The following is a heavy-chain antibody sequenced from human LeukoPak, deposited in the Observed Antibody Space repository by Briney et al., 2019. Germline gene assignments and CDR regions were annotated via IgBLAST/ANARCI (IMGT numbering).Heavy chain of an antibody. CDR1: GYTFTSYG. J-gene: IGHJ4*02. CDR2: ISAYNGHT. Sequence: ASVKVSCKASGYTFTSYGISWVRQAPGQGLEWMGWISAYNGHTNYAQKLQGRVTMTTDTSTSTAYMGLRSLRSDDTAVYYCARDLFWYYDSSGYYHYWGQGTLVTVSS. V-gene: IGHV1-18*01. D-gene: IGHD3-22*01. CDR3: ARDLFWYYDSSGYYHY.